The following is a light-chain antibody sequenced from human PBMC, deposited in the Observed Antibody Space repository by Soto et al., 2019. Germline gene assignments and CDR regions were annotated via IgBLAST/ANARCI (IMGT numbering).Light chain of an antibody. V-gene: IGKV1-9*01. CDR1: QDISSY. CDR3: QHFHSYPLS. CDR2: AAS. Sequence: DIQLTQSPSFLSASVGDRVTITCRASQDISSYLAWYQQKPGKAPKLLIQAASTLQSGVPLRFSGSGSGTEFTLTISSLQPEDFATYYCQHFHSYPLSFGGGTEVEIK. J-gene: IGKJ4*01.